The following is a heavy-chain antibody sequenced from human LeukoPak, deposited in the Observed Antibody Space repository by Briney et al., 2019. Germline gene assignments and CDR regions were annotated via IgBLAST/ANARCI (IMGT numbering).Heavy chain of an antibody. V-gene: IGHV4-39*07. CDR3: ANTPYDFWSGYLDYFDY. J-gene: IGHJ4*02. D-gene: IGHD3-3*01. Sequence: PSETLSLTCTVSGGSISSSSYYWGWIRQPPGKGLEWIGSIYYSGSTYYNPSLKSRVTISVDTSKNQFSLKLSSVTAADTAVYYCANTPYDFWSGYLDYFDYWDQGTLVTVSS. CDR1: GGSISSSSYY. CDR2: IYYSGST.